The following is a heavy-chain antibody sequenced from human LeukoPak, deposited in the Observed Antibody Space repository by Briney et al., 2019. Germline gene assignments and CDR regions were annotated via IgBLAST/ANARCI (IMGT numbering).Heavy chain of an antibody. CDR1: GGSISSGGYY. CDR3: ASGYGDYAYYFDY. V-gene: IGHV4-31*03. CDR2: IYYRGST. D-gene: IGHD4-17*01. Sequence: SETLSLTCTVSGGSISSGGYYWSWIRQHPGKGLEWIGYIYYRGSTYYNPSLKSRVTISVDTSKNQFSLKLSSVTAADTAVYCCASGYGDYAYYFDYWGQGTLVTVSS. J-gene: IGHJ4*02.